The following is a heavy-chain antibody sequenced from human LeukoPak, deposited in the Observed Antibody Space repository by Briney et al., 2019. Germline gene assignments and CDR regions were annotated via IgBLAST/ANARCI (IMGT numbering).Heavy chain of an antibody. Sequence: GGSLRLSCAASGFTFSSYGMHWVRQAPGKGLEWVAFIRYDGSNKYYADSVRGRFTISRDNSKNTLYLQMNSLRAEDTAVYYCARVPPMGYYFDYWGQGTLVTVSS. CDR3: ARVPPMGYYFDY. D-gene: IGHD3-10*01. V-gene: IGHV3-30*02. CDR2: IRYDGSNK. CDR1: GFTFSSYG. J-gene: IGHJ4*02.